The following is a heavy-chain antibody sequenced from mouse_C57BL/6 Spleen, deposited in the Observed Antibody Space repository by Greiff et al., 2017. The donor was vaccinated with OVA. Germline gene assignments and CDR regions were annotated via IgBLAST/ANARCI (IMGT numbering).Heavy chain of an antibody. CDR1: GYTFTSYW. CDR2: IDPSDSYT. Sequence: VQLQQPGAELVMPGASVKLSCKASGYTFTSYWMHWVKQRPGQGLEWIGEIDPSDSYTNYNQKFKGKSTLTVDKSSSTAYMQLSSLTSEDSAVYYCARGDVPPFDYWGQGTTLTVSS. J-gene: IGHJ2*01. CDR3: ARGDVPPFDY. D-gene: IGHD3-3*01. V-gene: IGHV1-69*01.